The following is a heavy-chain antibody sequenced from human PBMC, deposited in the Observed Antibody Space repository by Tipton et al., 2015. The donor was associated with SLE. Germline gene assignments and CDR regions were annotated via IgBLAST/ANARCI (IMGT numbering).Heavy chain of an antibody. D-gene: IGHD3-10*01. V-gene: IGHV4-59*08. CDR2: IYYSGST. Sequence: TLSLTCTVSGGSIRSHYWSWIRQPPGKGLEWLGYIYYSGSTYYNPSLKSRVTISVDTSKNQFSLKLSSVTAADTAVYYCARVVLWFGELLGGDAFDIWGQGTMVTVSS. CDR1: GGSIRSHY. CDR3: ARVVLWFGELLGGDAFDI. J-gene: IGHJ3*02.